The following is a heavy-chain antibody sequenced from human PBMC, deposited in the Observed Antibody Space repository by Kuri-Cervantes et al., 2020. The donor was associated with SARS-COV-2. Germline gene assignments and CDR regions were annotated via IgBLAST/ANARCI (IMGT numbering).Heavy chain of an antibody. Sequence: GSLRLSCAASGFTFSDYYMSWIRQAPGKGLEWIGSIYYSGSTYYNPSLKSRVTISVDTSKNQFSLKLSSVTAADTAVYYCASIAARPYFDYWGQGTLVTVSS. V-gene: IGHV4-59*05. J-gene: IGHJ4*02. D-gene: IGHD6-6*01. CDR1: GFTFSDYY. CDR2: IYYSGST. CDR3: ASIAARPYFDY.